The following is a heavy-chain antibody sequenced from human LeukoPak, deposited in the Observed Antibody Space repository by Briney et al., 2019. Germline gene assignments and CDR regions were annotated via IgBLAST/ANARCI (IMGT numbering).Heavy chain of an antibody. D-gene: IGHD2-2*01. Sequence: ASVKVSCKASGYTSTSYDINWVRQATGQGLEWMGWMNPNSGNTGYAQKFQGRVTMTRNTSISTAYMELSSLRSEDTAVYYCARGRGYCSSTSCYRGQLYNWFDPWGQGTLVTVSS. CDR3: ARGRGYCSSTSCYRGQLYNWFDP. CDR2: MNPNSGNT. CDR1: GYTSTSYD. J-gene: IGHJ5*02. V-gene: IGHV1-8*01.